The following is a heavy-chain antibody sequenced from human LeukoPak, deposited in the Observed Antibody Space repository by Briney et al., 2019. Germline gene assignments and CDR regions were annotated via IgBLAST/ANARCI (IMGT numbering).Heavy chain of an antibody. Sequence: SETLSLTCIVADGSISSYYWSWIRQPPGKGLEWMGYIHSSGTTNYSPSLKSRITMSLDTSKNQFSLRLRSVTAADTAMYYCASGGVAAPSGNWGQGTLVTVSS. J-gene: IGHJ4*02. CDR3: ASGGVAAPSGN. CDR1: DGSISSYY. V-gene: IGHV4-59*01. CDR2: IHSSGTT. D-gene: IGHD6-6*01.